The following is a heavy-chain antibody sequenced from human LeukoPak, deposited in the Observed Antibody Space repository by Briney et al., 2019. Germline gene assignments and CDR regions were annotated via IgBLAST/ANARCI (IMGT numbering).Heavy chain of an antibody. D-gene: IGHD3-10*01. V-gene: IGHV3-73*01. Sequence: PGGSLRLSCAASGFTCSGSIMHWVRQAPGKGREGCGRIGKKTNNYAPVYAASVKGRITISRAESKRTAYLQMSSLKSEDTAVYYCAKNFAGDAVVRGVNLYEYWGQGTLVTVSS. CDR2: IGKKTNNYAP. J-gene: IGHJ4*02. CDR3: AKNFAGDAVVRGVNLYEY. CDR1: GFTCSGSI.